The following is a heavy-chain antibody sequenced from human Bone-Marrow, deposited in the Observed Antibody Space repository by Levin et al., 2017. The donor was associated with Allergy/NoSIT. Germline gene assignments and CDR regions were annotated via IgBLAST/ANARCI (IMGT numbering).Heavy chain of an antibody. CDR2: IYYSGST. CDR1: GGSISSSSYY. D-gene: IGHD5-18*01. V-gene: IGHV4-39*07. Sequence: NTSETLSLTCTVSGGSISSSSYYWGWIRQPPGKGLEWIGSIYYSGSTYYNPSLKSRVTISVDTSKNQFSLKLSSVTAADTAVYYCAREEVIGYSYGFCDYWGQGTLVTVSS. J-gene: IGHJ4*02. CDR3: AREEVIGYSYGFCDY.